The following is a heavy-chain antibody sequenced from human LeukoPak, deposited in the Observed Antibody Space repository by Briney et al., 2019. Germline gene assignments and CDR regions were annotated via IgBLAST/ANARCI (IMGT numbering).Heavy chain of an antibody. J-gene: IGHJ4*02. D-gene: IGHD3-10*01. CDR3: ARRSGPTDH. CDR2: IYYSGST. CDR1: GGSIRGYY. Sequence: SETLSLTCTVSGGSIRGYYWSWIRQPPGKGLEWIGSIYYSGSTYYNPSLKSRVTISVDTSKNQFSLNLSSVTAADTAVYYCARRSGPTDHWGQGTLVTVSS. V-gene: IGHV4-59*04.